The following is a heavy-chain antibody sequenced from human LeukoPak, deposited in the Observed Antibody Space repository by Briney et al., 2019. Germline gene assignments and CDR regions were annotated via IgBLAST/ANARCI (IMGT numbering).Heavy chain of an antibody. V-gene: IGHV3-7*03. CDR3: AKAKYYDILTGPTNHWHFDL. CDR1: GFIFNKYW. J-gene: IGHJ2*01. Sequence: PGGSLRLSCTASGFIFNKYWMSWVRQAPGKGLEWVATVREDGAEKYYADSVKGRFTTSRDNAKNSLFLQMNSLRPEDTALYYCAKAKYYDILTGPTNHWHFDLWGRGTLVAVSS. CDR2: VREDGAEK. D-gene: IGHD3-9*01.